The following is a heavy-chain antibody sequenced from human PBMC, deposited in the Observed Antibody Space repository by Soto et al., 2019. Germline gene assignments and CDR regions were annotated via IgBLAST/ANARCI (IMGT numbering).Heavy chain of an antibody. D-gene: IGHD1-26*01. V-gene: IGHV1-3*01. CDR1: GNTVPNYA. CDR2: INGGNGNT. J-gene: IGHJ4*02. CDR3: ARDDSGFSGSHYIDYFNY. Sequence: GASVKVSCKASGNTVPNYAIHWVRQAPGQRLEWMGWINGGNGNTYYSEHFKGRVTFTRDTSAGTVYMQLSSLTSEDTAVFYCARDDSGFSGSHYIDYFNYWGQGALVTVSS.